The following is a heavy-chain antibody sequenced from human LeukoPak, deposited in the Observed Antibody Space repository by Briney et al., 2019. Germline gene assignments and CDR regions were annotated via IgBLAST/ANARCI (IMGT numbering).Heavy chain of an antibody. CDR1: GFTFSSYS. V-gene: IGHV3-48*01. J-gene: IGHJ6*03. Sequence: GSLRLSCAASGFTFSSYSMNWVRQAPGKGLEWVSYISSSSSTIYYADSVKGRFTISRDNAKNSLYLQMNSLRAEDTAVYYCARDRGRYYMDVWGKGTTVTISS. CDR3: ARDRGRYYMDV. CDR2: ISSSSSTI. D-gene: IGHD6-25*01.